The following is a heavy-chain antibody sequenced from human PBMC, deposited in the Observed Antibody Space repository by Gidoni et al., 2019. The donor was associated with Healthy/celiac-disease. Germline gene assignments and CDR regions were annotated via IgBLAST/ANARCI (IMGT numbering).Heavy chain of an antibody. CDR3: AKSLIPVEIATSFDY. J-gene: IGHJ4*02. CDR2: ISSDGSYK. CDR1: AFTFSRYG. D-gene: IGHD2-21*01. V-gene: IGHV3-30*18. Sequence: VQLVESGGGVVQPGRSLRLSCAASAFTFSRYGMHWVRQAPGKGLEWVAVISSDGSYKYYADSVKGRFTISRDNSKNTLYLQMSSLRPEDTAVYCCAKSLIPVEIATSFDYWGQGTLVTVSS.